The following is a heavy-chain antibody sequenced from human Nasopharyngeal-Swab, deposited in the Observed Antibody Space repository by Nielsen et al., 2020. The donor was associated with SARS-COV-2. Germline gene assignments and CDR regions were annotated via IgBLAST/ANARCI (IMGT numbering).Heavy chain of an antibody. CDR3: TRGNYRVTIFGVVTTGDYGMDV. J-gene: IGHJ6*02. V-gene: IGHV3-49*02. CDR2: IRSKAYGGTT. Sequence: WIRQPPGKGLEWVGFIRSKAYGGTTEYAASVKGRFTISRDDSKSIAYLQMNSLKTEDTAVYYCTRGNYRVTIFGVVTTGDYGMDVWGQGTTVTVPS. D-gene: IGHD3-3*01.